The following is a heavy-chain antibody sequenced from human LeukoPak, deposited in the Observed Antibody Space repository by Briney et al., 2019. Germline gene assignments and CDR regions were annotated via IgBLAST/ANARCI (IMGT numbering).Heavy chain of an antibody. CDR3: ASIERDCSSTSCYLDVGYYYYYYMDV. CDR2: ISYDGSNK. CDR1: GFTFSSYA. J-gene: IGHJ6*03. Sequence: GGSLRLSCAASGFTFSSYAMHWVRQAPGKGLEWVAVISYDGSNKHYTDPVKGRFTISRDNSKNTLYLQMNSLRAEDTAVYYCASIERDCSSTSCYLDVGYYYYYYMDVWGKGTTVTVSS. D-gene: IGHD2-2*01. V-gene: IGHV3-30-3*01.